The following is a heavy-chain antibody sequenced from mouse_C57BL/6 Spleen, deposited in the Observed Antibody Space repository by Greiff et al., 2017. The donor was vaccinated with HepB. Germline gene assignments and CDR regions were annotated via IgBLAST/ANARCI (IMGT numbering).Heavy chain of an antibody. J-gene: IGHJ2*01. V-gene: IGHV1-42*01. D-gene: IGHD2-3*01. CDR2: INPSTGGT. Sequence: VQLKESGPELVKPGASVKISCKASGYSFTGYYMNWVKQSPEKSLEWIGEINPSTGGTTYNQTFKAKATLTVDKSSSTAYRQLKSLTSEDAAVYYCADGSYVDYWGQGTTLTVSS. CDR3: ADGSYVDY. CDR1: GYSFTGYY.